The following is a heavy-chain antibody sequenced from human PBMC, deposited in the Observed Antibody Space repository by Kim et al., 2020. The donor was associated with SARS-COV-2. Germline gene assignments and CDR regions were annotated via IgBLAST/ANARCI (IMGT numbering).Heavy chain of an antibody. Sequence: SNNNSAEPAKGQFTRSRDKSTNTLYLQRNRLRAEDTAVYYCARDGGNWFDPWGQGTLVTVSS. CDR3: ARDGGNWFDP. CDR2: SNN. V-gene: IGHV3-30-3*01. J-gene: IGHJ5*02. D-gene: IGHD3-16*01.